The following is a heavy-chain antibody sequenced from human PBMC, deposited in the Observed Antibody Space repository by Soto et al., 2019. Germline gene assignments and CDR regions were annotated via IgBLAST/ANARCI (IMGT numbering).Heavy chain of an antibody. CDR3: ARLTSYYDFWSGYYTGIGTYPRSWFDP. J-gene: IGHJ5*02. CDR2: IYYSGST. CDR1: GGSISSSSYY. Sequence: QLQLQESGPGLVKPSETLSLTCTVSGGSISSSSYYWGWIRQPPGKGLEWIGSIYYSGSTYYNPSRKSHVTISVDTSKNQFSLKLSSVTAADTAVYYCARLTSYYDFWSGYYTGIGTYPRSWFDPWGQGTLVTVSS. D-gene: IGHD3-3*01. V-gene: IGHV4-39*01.